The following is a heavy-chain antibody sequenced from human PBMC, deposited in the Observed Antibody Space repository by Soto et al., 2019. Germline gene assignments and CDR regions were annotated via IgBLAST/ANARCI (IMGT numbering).Heavy chain of an antibody. CDR2: INPNSGGT. CDR1: GYTFTGYY. D-gene: IGHD5-12*01. J-gene: IGHJ6*03. Sequence: ASVKVSCKASGYTFTGYYMHWVRQAPGQGLEWMGWINPNSGGTNYAQKFQGWVTVTRDTSISTVYMELSRLRSDDTAVYYCARESGGATATLDYYYFYMDVWGKGTTVTVSS. V-gene: IGHV1-2*04. CDR3: ARESGGATATLDYYYFYMDV.